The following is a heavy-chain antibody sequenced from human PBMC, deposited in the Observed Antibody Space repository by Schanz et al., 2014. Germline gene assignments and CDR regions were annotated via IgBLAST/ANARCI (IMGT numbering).Heavy chain of an antibody. D-gene: IGHD5-18*01. CDR2: MYINSGST. Sequence: EVQLVESGGGLIQPGGSLRLSCAVSGFTVNTNYMSWVRQAPGKGLEWISSMYINSGSTQYADSVKGRFIISRDSSKNTLFLQMNSLRAEDTAVFCCARVGIRVRGSYGYLGAFDIWGQGTTVTVSS. J-gene: IGHJ3*02. CDR3: ARVGIRVRGSYGYLGAFDI. V-gene: IGHV3-53*01. CDR1: GFTVNTNY.